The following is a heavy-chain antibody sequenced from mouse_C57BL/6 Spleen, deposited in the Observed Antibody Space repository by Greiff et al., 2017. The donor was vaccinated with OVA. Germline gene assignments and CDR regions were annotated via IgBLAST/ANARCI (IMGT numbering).Heavy chain of an antibody. CDR2: IYPGDGDT. V-gene: IGHV1-80*01. J-gene: IGHJ3*01. Sequence: VQLQQSGAELVKPGASVKISCKASGYAFSSYWVNWVKQRPGKGLEWIGQIYPGDGDTNYNGKFKGKATLTADKSSSTAYMQLSSLTSEDSAVYFCARRDDGYYFFAYWGQGTLVTVSA. CDR1: GYAFSSYW. CDR3: ARRDDGYYFFAY. D-gene: IGHD2-3*01.